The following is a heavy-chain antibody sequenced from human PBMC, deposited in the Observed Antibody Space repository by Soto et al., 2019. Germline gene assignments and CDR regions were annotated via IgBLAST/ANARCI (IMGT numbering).Heavy chain of an antibody. CDR2: IKPDGSEK. CDR1: GFIVTPYW. V-gene: IGHV3-7*01. CDR3: AGETFYYKRRGSLPFGY. J-gene: IGHJ4*02. Sequence: LRLSCAASGFIVTPYWMSWVRQAPGKGLQWVANIKPDGSEKFYVDSVKGRFTISRDNAKNSLYLQMNSLRVDDTAFYYCAGETFYYKRRGSLPFGYWARGILVPFS. D-gene: IGHD3-10*01.